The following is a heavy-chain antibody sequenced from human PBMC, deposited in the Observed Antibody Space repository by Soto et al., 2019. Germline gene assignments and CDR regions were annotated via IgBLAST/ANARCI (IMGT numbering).Heavy chain of an antibody. CDR1: GGSFSGYY. CDR2: INHSGST. D-gene: IGHD4-17*01. J-gene: IGHJ3*02. Sequence: QVQLQQWGAGLLKPSETLSLTCAVYGGSFSGYYWSWIRQPPGKGLEWIGEINHSGSTNYNPSLKSRVTISVDTSKNQFSLKLSSVTAADTAVYYCARGQREAVTTSAFDIWGQGTMVSVSS. V-gene: IGHV4-34*01. CDR3: ARGQREAVTTSAFDI.